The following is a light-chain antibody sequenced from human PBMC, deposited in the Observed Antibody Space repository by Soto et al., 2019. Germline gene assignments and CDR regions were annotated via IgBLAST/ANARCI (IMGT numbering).Light chain of an antibody. Sequence: QSALTQPASGSGSPGQAITISCTGTSSDVGSYNLVSWYQQHPGKAPKLMIYEVSKRPSGVSNRFSGSKSGNTASLTISGLQAEGEADYYCCSYAGSSTLDVFGTGTKLTVL. CDR2: EVS. V-gene: IGLV2-23*02. J-gene: IGLJ1*01. CDR3: CSYAGSSTLDV. CDR1: SSDVGSYNL.